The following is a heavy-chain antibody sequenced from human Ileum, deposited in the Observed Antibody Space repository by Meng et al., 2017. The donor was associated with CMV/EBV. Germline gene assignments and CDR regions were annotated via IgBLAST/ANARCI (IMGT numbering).Heavy chain of an antibody. V-gene: IGHV4-39*07. D-gene: IGHD2-21*02. CDR2: IYYSGGT. Sequence: LRRRGWGPGLVKPSEPLPLTGTGSGASISRSTYYWGWFRQPPGKGLEWIGSIYYSGGTYYNPSLKSRVTISVDTSKNQFSLKLNSVTAADTAVYYCASGDSLRAVDFWGQGTLVTVSS. CDR3: ASGDSLRAVDF. J-gene: IGHJ4*02. CDR1: GASISRSTYY.